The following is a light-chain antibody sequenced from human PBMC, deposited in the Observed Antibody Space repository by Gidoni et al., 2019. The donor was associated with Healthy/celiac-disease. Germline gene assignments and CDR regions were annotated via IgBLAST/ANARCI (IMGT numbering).Light chain of an antibody. Sequence: DIQMIQSPSSLSASVGDRVTITCRASQSISSFLNWYQHKPGKAPNLLISGANTLQSGVPSRFSGSGSGADFTLTISSLQPEDFVTYHCQQSDSTPWTFGRGTKVEIK. CDR1: QSISSF. V-gene: IGKV1-39*01. J-gene: IGKJ1*01. CDR2: GAN. CDR3: QQSDSTPWT.